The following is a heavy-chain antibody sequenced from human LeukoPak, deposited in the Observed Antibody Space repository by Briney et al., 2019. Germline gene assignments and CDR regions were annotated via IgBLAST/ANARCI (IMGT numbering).Heavy chain of an antibody. J-gene: IGHJ5*01. CDR2: IGPSGTAI. Sequence: GGSLRLSCAASEFSVGSNYMTWVRQAPGRGLEGVSYIGPSGTAIYYADSVKGRFTISRDNARNSLFLQMNSLRAEDTAVYYCARDIASCTHTTCYDIRFDSWGQGTLVTVSS. D-gene: IGHD2-15*01. V-gene: IGHV3-48*01. CDR1: EFSVGSNY. CDR3: ARDIASCTHTTCYDIRFDS.